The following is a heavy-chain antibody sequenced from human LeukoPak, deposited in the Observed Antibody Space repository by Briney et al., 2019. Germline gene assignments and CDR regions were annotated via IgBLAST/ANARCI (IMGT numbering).Heavy chain of an antibody. V-gene: IGHV1-69*13. CDR2: IIPIFGTA. CDR1: GGTFSSYA. J-gene: IGHJ6*03. D-gene: IGHD3-10*01. CDR3: ARAPTPYYGSGGYYYYMDV. Sequence: ASVKLSCKSSGGTFSSYAISWVRQAPGQGLEWMGGIIPIFGTANYAQKFQGRVTITADESTSTAYMELSSLRSEDTAVYYCARAPTPYYGSGGYYYYMDVWGKGTTVTISS.